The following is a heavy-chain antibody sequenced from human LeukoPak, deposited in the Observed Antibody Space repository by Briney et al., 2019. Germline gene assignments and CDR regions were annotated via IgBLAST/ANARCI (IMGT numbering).Heavy chain of an antibody. D-gene: IGHD7-27*01. CDR1: GFTFSSYA. CDR3: ARAKNSNWVDY. Sequence: PGGSLRLSCAASGFTFSSYAMHWVRQAPGKGLEWVAVISYDGSNKYYADSVKGRFTISRDNSKNTLYLQMNSLRAEDTAVYYCARAKNSNWVDYWGQGTLVTVSS. V-gene: IGHV3-30*14. CDR2: ISYDGSNK. J-gene: IGHJ4*02.